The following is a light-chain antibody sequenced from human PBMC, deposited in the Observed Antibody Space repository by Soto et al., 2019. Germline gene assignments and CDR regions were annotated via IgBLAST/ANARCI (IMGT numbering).Light chain of an antibody. CDR3: SSYTSNNTLVV. J-gene: IGLJ2*01. Sequence: QSALTQPASVSGSPGQSITISCTGTSSDVGGYNYVSWYQQHPGKGPKLMIYEVTYRPSGVSNRFSGSKSGNTASLTISGLQTDDEADYYCSSYTSNNTLVVFGGGTKLTVL. V-gene: IGLV2-14*03. CDR2: EVT. CDR1: SSDVGGYNY.